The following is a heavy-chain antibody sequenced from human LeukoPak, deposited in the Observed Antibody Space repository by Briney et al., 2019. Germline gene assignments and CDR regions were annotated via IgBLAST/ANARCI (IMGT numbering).Heavy chain of an antibody. CDR3: ARGGNGYLFDY. D-gene: IGHD4-23*01. Sequence: PSETLSLTCTVSGGSISSGGYYWSWIRQHPGKGLEWIGYIYYSGSTYYNPSLKSRVTISVDTSKNQFSLKLSSVTAADTAAYYCARGGNGYLFDYWGQGTLVTVSS. CDR1: GGSISSGGYY. CDR2: IYYSGST. J-gene: IGHJ4*02. V-gene: IGHV4-31*03.